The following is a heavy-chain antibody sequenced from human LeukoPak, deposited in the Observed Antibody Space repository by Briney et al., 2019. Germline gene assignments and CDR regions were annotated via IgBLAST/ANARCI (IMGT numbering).Heavy chain of an antibody. Sequence: SETLSLTCAVYGGSFSGYYWSWIRQPPGKGPEWIGEINHSGSTNYNPSLKSRVTISVDTSKNQFSLKLSSVTAADTAVYYCARGVGGYYYGSGSFSAYFQHWGQGTLVTVSS. CDR3: ARGVGGYYYGSGSFSAYFQH. J-gene: IGHJ1*01. CDR1: GGSFSGYY. V-gene: IGHV4-34*01. CDR2: INHSGST. D-gene: IGHD3-10*01.